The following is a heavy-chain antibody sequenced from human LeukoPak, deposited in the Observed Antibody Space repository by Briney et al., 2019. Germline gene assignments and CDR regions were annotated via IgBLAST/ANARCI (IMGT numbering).Heavy chain of an antibody. CDR3: AREFRSGSYSEFDY. J-gene: IGHJ4*02. Sequence: ASVKVSCKTSVYTFTSYVISWVRQAPGQGLEWMGWISAYNGNTNYAQKLHGRITMTTDTSTSTAYMELRSLRSDDTAVYYCAREFRSGSYSEFDYWGQGTLVTVSS. CDR1: VYTFTSYV. V-gene: IGHV1-18*01. D-gene: IGHD1-26*01. CDR2: ISAYNGNT.